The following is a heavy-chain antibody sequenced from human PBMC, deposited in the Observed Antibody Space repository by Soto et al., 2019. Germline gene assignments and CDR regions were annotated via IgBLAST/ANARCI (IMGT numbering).Heavy chain of an antibody. CDR3: AKEIPGYDILTGYYGIDY. J-gene: IGHJ4*02. CDR2: ISGSGGST. V-gene: IGHV3-23*01. Sequence: GGSLRLSCAASGFTFSSYAMSWVRQAPGKGLEWVSAISGSGGSTYYADSVKGRFTISRDNSKNTLYLQMNSLRAEDTAVYYCAKEIPGYDILTGYYGIDYWGQGTLVTVSS. CDR1: GFTFSSYA. D-gene: IGHD3-9*01.